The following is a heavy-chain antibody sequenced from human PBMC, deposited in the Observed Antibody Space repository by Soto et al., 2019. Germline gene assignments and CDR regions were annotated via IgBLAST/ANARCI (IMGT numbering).Heavy chain of an antibody. V-gene: IGHV1-69*13. J-gene: IGHJ4*02. D-gene: IGHD5-12*01. CDR1: GGTFSSYA. CDR3: ARPEMATITYMGRDIGTPLDS. Sequence: GASVKVSCKASGGTFSSYAISWVRQAPGQGLEWMGGIIPIFGTANYAQKFQGRVTITADESTSTAYMQLSSLRSEDTAVYYCARPEMATITYMGRDIGTPLDSWGQGTLVTVSS. CDR2: IIPIFGTA.